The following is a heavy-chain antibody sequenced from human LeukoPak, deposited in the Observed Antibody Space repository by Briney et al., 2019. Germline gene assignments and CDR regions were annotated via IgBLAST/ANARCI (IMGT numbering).Heavy chain of an antibody. CDR1: GFSVSTSY. Sequence: GGSLRLSCAASGFSVSTSYMSWVRQAPGKGLEWVSVIRDRGTTSYADSVKGRFTISRDNSKNTLYLQMNSLRAEDTAVYYCARGGPGFGEPLAQYYYYYMDVWGKGTTVTISS. CDR2: IRDRGTT. J-gene: IGHJ6*03. D-gene: IGHD3-10*01. CDR3: ARGGPGFGEPLAQYYYYYMDV. V-gene: IGHV3-53*01.